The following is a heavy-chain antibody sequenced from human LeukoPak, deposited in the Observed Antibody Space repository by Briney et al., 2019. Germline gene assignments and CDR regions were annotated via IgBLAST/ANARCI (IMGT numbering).Heavy chain of an antibody. D-gene: IGHD2-15*01. CDR2: INPNSGGT. CDR1: GYTFTGYY. CDR3: ARVAFRYCSGGSCYFDY. V-gene: IGHV1-2*02. Sequence: ASVKVSCKASGYTFTGYYMHWVRQAPGQGLEWMGWINPNSGGTNYAQKFQGRVTMTGDTSISTAYMELSRLRSDDTAVYYCARVAFRYCSGGSCYFDYWGQGTLVTVSS. J-gene: IGHJ4*02.